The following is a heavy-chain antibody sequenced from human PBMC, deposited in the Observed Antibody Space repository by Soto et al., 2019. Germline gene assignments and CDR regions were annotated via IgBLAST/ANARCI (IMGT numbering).Heavy chain of an antibody. J-gene: IGHJ6*02. D-gene: IGHD2-15*01. V-gene: IGHV3-15*07. CDR3: TTGGGYCSGGSCYGYYYYGMDV. Sequence: EVQLVESGAGLVKPGGSLRLSCAASGFTFSNAWMNWVRQAPGKGLEWVGRIKSKTDGGTTDYAAPVKGRFTISRDDSKNTLYLQMNSLKTEDTAVYYCTTGGGYCSGGSCYGYYYYGMDVWGQGTTVTVSS. CDR2: IKSKTDGGTT. CDR1: GFTFSNAW.